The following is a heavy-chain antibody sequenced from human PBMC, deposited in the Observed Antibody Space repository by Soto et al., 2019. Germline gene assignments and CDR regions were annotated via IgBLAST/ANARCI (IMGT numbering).Heavy chain of an antibody. Sequence: QLQLQESGPGLVKPSETLSLTCTVSGGSISSSNYYWGWIRQPPGKGLEWIGNIYYNGFTYYNPSLKSRVTISVDTSKNQFSLNLRSVNAADTALYYCARQDDFWSGYHFMDVWGQGTTVTVSS. CDR1: GGSISSSNYY. CDR2: IYYNGFT. CDR3: ARQDDFWSGYHFMDV. J-gene: IGHJ6*02. D-gene: IGHD3-3*01. V-gene: IGHV4-39*01.